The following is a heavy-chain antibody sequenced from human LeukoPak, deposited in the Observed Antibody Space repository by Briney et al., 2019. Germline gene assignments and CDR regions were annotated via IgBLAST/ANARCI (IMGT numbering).Heavy chain of an antibody. CDR1: GFTFDDYA. Sequence: GGSLRLSCAASGFTFDDYAMHWVRQAPGKGLEWVSLISWDGGSTYYADSVKGRFTISRDNSKNSLYLQMNSLRAEDTALYYCARGYYDILTGYSDYWGQGTLVTVSS. D-gene: IGHD3-9*01. CDR2: ISWDGGST. CDR3: ARGYYDILTGYSDY. V-gene: IGHV3-43D*03. J-gene: IGHJ4*02.